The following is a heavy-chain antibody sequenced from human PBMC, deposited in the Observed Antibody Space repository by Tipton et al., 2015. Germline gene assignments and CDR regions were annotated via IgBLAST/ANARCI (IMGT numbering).Heavy chain of an antibody. V-gene: IGHV4-59*01. Sequence: TLSLTCTVSGGSISGFYWSWIRQAPGKGLEWIGYIYYSGTTKHNPSLKSRITISLNTSKNQFSLKMSSVTAADTAVYFCARDLEHGMDVWGQGTTVTVS. CDR2: IYYSGTT. CDR1: GGSISGFY. J-gene: IGHJ6*02. CDR3: ARDLEHGMDV.